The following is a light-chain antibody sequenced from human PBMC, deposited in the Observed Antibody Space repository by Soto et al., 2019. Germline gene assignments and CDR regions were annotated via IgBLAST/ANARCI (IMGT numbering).Light chain of an antibody. V-gene: IGKV2-28*01. CDR1: QSLLYNNTYNY. CDR3: MQALQSLT. Sequence: EILMTQSPLTLPVTPGEPASISCRSSQSLLYNNTYNYLDWYFQKPGQSPQLLIYFGSNRAPGVPDRFSGSGSGTDFTLKINRVEAEDVGTYYCMQALQSLTFGQGTRLEIK. CDR2: FGS. J-gene: IGKJ5*01.